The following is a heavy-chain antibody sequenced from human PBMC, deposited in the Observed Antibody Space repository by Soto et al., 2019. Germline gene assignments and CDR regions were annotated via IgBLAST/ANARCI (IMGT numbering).Heavy chain of an antibody. CDR3: ARAGVRYYYPMDV. CDR2: IYYSGNT. V-gene: IGHV4-59*01. Sequence: SETLSLTCTVSGGSISSYYWSWIRQPPGKGLEWIGYIYYSGNTNYNSSLQSRVTISVDTSKNQFSLKLSSVSAADTAVYYCARAGVRYYYPMDVWGQGTTVTVS. J-gene: IGHJ6*02. CDR1: GGSISSYY. D-gene: IGHD3-10*02.